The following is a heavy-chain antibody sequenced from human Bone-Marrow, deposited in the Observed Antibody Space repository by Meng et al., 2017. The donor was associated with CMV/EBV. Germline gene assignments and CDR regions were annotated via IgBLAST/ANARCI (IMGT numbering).Heavy chain of an antibody. Sequence: ETLSLTCAASGFTFNIYAMNWVRQAPGKGLEWVSAISCSGDATYYADSVRGRSTISRDNSRNTLYLQMNSLRAEDTAVYYCAKGAAMYYDFWSGYPGEYYFDYWGQGTLVTGSS. D-gene: IGHD3-3*01. CDR2: ISCSGDAT. J-gene: IGHJ4*02. CDR3: AKGAAMYYDFWSGYPGEYYFDY. CDR1: GFTFNIYA. V-gene: IGHV3-23*01.